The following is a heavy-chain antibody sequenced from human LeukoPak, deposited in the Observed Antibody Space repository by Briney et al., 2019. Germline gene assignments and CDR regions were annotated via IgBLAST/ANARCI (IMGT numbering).Heavy chain of an antibody. Sequence: SLKVSCKASGGTFSSYAISWVRQAPGQGLEWMGGIIPIFGTANYAQKFQGRVTITADESTSTAYMELSSLRSEDTAVYYCARDKFGTMVRRDYYYYYGMDVWGQGTTVTVSS. CDR1: GGTFSSYA. J-gene: IGHJ6*02. D-gene: IGHD3-10*01. CDR3: ARDKFGTMVRRDYYYYYGMDV. V-gene: IGHV1-69*01. CDR2: IIPIFGTA.